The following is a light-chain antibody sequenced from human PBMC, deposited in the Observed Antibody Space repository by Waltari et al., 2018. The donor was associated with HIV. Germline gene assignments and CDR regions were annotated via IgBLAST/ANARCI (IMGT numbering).Light chain of an antibody. Sequence: QSALTQPASVSGSPGQSITLPCTEPSRGVDTSNILPWYQPFRGQAPKRLIYEVTQRPSGISSRFSGSKSGNTASLTIFDLQAEDEATYDCCSCGSSATFVVFGGGTRVTV. V-gene: IGLV2-23*02. J-gene: IGLJ2*01. CDR3: CSCGSSATFVV. CDR2: EVT. CDR1: SRGVDTSNI.